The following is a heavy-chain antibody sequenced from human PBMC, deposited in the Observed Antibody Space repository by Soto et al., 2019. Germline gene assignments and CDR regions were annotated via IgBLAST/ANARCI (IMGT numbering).Heavy chain of an antibody. D-gene: IGHD6-13*01. V-gene: IGHV1-69*01. CDR1: GGTFSRYS. J-gene: IGHJ4*03. Sequence: QVQLVQSGAEVKKPGSSVKVSCKASGGTFSRYSISWVRQAPGQGLEWMGGFIPFFRTTNYAQKFQGRVTITADESTCKSYMELNILTSEDTAVYYCAGQDGSRPYSRSWYIPFDYWGHWTLVTVSS. CDR3: AGQDGSRPYSRSWYIPFDY. CDR2: FIPFFRTT.